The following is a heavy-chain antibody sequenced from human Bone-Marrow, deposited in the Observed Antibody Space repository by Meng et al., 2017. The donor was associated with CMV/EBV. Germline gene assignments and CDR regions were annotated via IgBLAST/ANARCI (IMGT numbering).Heavy chain of an antibody. V-gene: IGHV3-21*01. Sequence: GGSLRLSCAASGFTFSSYSMNWVRQAPGKGLEWVSSISSSSSYIYYADSVKGRFTISRDNAKNSLYLQMNSLRAEDTAVYYCARDLEYCGGDCYLDYYYGMDVWGEATTATVSS. J-gene: IGHJ6*04. CDR2: ISSSSSYI. CDR3: ARDLEYCGGDCYLDYYYGMDV. CDR1: GFTFSSYS. D-gene: IGHD2-21*01.